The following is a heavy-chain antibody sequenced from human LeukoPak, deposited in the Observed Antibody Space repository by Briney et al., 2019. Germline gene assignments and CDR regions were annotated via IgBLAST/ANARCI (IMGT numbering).Heavy chain of an antibody. D-gene: IGHD5-18*01. J-gene: IGHJ4*02. CDR1: GGSISSGGYY. V-gene: IGHV4-31*03. CDR3: ARGSGYSYAPNFDY. Sequence: PSQTLSLTCTVSGGSISSGGYYWSWIRQHPGKGLEWIGYIYYSGSTYYNPSLKSRATTSVDTSKNQFSLKLSSVTAADTAVYYCARGSGYSYAPNFDYWGQGTLVTVSS. CDR2: IYYSGST.